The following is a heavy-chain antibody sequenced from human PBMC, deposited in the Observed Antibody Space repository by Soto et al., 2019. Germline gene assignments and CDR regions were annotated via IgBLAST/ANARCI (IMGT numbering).Heavy chain of an antibody. Sequence: PSETLSLTCAVSGGSISSGGYSWSWIRQPPGKGLEWIGYIYYSGSTNYNPSLKSRVTISVDTSKNQFSLKLSSVTAADTAVYYCARSRYSGYDSVDYWGQGTLVTVPS. CDR2: IYYSGST. D-gene: IGHD5-12*01. CDR3: ARSRYSGYDSVDY. J-gene: IGHJ4*02. CDR1: GGSISSGGYS. V-gene: IGHV4-61*08.